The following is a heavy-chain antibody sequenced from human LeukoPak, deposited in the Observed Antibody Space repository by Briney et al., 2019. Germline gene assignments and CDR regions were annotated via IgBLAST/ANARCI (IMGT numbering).Heavy chain of an antibody. D-gene: IGHD4-11*01. CDR3: AKKSTTVITYYFDY. V-gene: IGHV3-23*01. Sequence: QSGGSLRLSCAASGFTFSSYGMSWVRRAPGKGLEWVSGISGSGGSTYYADSVKGRFTISRDNSKNTLYLQMNSLRAEDTAVYYCAKKSTTVITYYFDYWGQGTLVTVSS. CDR2: ISGSGGST. J-gene: IGHJ4*02. CDR1: GFTFSSYG.